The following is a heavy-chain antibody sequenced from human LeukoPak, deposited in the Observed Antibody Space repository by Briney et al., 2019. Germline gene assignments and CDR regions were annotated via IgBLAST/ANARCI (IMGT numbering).Heavy chain of an antibody. Sequence: GGSLRLSCAASGFTFSDYNMRWIRQAPGKGLEWVSSISRSGSTKYYADSVKGRFTISRDNAKNSLFLQMNSLRAEDTAVYYCARVEYSSSRGGFDPWGQGTLVTVSS. D-gene: IGHD6-6*01. CDR2: ISRSGSTK. J-gene: IGHJ5*02. CDR3: ARVEYSSSRGGFDP. CDR1: GFTFSDYN. V-gene: IGHV3-11*01.